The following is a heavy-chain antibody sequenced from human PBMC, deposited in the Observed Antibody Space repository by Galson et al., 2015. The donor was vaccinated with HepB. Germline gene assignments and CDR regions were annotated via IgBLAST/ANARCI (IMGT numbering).Heavy chain of an antibody. Sequence: QSGAEVKKPGESLKISCKGSGYSFTSYWIGWVRQMPGKGLEWMGIIYPGDSDTRYSPSFQGQVTISADKSISTAYLQWSSLKASDTGMYDCARHKGPDTSGWYYGYWGQAALVTVSS. CDR1: GYSFTSYW. CDR3: ARHKGPDTSGWYYGY. CDR2: IYPGDSDT. J-gene: IGHJ4*02. D-gene: IGHD6-19*01. V-gene: IGHV5-51*01.